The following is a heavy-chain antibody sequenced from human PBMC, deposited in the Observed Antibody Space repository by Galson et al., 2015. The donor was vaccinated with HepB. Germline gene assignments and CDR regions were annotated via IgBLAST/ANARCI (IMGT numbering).Heavy chain of an antibody. CDR1: GFTFSSYA. J-gene: IGHJ6*03. Sequence: SLRLSCAAPGFTFSSYAMHWVRQAPGKGLEWVAVISYDGSNKYYADSVKGRFTISRDNSKNTLYLQMNSLRAEDTAVYYCARVRKPFGGVIAHYYYYMDVWGKGTTVTVSS. V-gene: IGHV3-30-3*01. D-gene: IGHD3-16*02. CDR2: ISYDGSNK. CDR3: ARVRKPFGGVIAHYYYYMDV.